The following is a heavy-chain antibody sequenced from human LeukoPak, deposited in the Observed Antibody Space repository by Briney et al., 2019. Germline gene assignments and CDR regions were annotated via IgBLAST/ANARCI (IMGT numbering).Heavy chain of an antibody. D-gene: IGHD6-13*01. Sequence: SETLSLTCTVSGGSISSSSYYWGWIRQPPGKGLEWIGSIYYSGSTYYNPSLKSRVTISVDTSKNQFSLKLSSVTAADTAVYYCARLSSYSIQDWGQGTLVTVSS. J-gene: IGHJ1*01. V-gene: IGHV4-39*01. CDR1: GGSISSSSYY. CDR3: ARLSSYSIQD. CDR2: IYYSGST.